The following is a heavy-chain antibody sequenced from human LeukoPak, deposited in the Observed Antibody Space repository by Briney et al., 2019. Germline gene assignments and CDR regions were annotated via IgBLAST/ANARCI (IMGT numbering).Heavy chain of an antibody. CDR3: AKEARVESSTWYFDY. J-gene: IGHJ4*02. CDR1: GFTFSHYA. CDR2: LSGDADAT. D-gene: IGHD5-24*01. Sequence: GGSLRLSCAASGFTFSHYAMNWVRQAPGKGLEWVAALSGDADATYYAGPVKGRFIISRDNSKNTLYLQMSSLRAEDAAVYYCAKEARVESSTWYFDYWGPGTLVTVSS. V-gene: IGHV3-23*01.